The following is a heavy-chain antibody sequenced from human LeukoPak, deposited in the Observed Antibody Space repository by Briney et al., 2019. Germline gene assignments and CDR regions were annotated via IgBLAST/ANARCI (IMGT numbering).Heavy chain of an antibody. CDR3: AKDIFTMVRGVVDY. V-gene: IGHV3-30*18. CDR2: MSYDGNNK. J-gene: IGHJ4*02. CDR1: GFTFSSFG. D-gene: IGHD3-10*01. Sequence: PGGSLRLSCSASGFTFSSFGMHWVRQAPGKGLEWVTLMSYDGNNKYSADSVRGRISISRDNAKNSLYLQMNSLRAEDTALYYCAKDIFTMVRGVVDYWGQGTLVTVSS.